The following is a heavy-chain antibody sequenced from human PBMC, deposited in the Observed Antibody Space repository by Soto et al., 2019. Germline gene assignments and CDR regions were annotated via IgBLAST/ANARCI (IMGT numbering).Heavy chain of an antibody. D-gene: IGHD1-7*01. V-gene: IGHV1-18*04. CDR3: AREYYGTTTWIDY. J-gene: IGHJ4*02. Sequence: QVQLVQSAPELQRPGDSVKVSCKTSGYTFTSYPYSWVRQAPGQGLEWMGWVNSYDGTTKVSQQFRDRITLTADKSAATVLMELRSLTSDDTAVYYCAREYYGTTTWIDYWGQGTLVAVSS. CDR2: VNSYDGTT. CDR1: GYTFTSYP.